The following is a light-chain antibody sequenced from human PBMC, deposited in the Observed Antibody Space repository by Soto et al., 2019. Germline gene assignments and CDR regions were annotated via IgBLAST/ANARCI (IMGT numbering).Light chain of an antibody. Sequence: QPVLTQPPSASGSPGQSVTISCIGTASEVGRYNYVSWYQHHPGKAPKLIIYEVTKRPSGVPDRFSGSKSGNTASLTVSGRQADDEADYYCNSYVGSNNYVFGTGTKVTVL. J-gene: IGLJ1*01. CDR1: ASEVGRYNY. V-gene: IGLV2-8*01. CDR2: EVT. CDR3: NSYVGSNNYV.